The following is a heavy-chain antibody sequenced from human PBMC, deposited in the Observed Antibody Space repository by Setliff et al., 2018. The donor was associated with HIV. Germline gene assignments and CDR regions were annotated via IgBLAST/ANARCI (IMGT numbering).Heavy chain of an antibody. CDR3: ARGRVFCDGDSCYHFDN. CDR2: IYYSGST. J-gene: IGHJ4*02. V-gene: IGHV4-31*03. CDR1: GGSTTSGGYY. D-gene: IGHD2-21*02. Sequence: PSETLSLTCSVSGGSTTSGGYYWSWIRQHPGKGLEYIGYIYYSGSTYYNPSLKSRVTMSIDTSTQQFFLNVTSVTAADTAVYYCARGRVFCDGDSCYHFDNWGQGILVTVSS.